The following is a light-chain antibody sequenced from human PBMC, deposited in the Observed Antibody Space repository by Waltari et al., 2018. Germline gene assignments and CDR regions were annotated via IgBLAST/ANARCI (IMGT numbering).Light chain of an antibody. V-gene: IGLV3-21*02. J-gene: IGLJ3*02. CDR1: NIGSKS. CDR3: QVWDSSSDHWL. Sequence: SYVLTQPPSVSVAPGQTATITCGGENIGSKSVHWYQKKPGQAPALVVFDDSDRPSGIPERLSGSNSDNTATLSISRVEAGDEADYYCQVWDSSSDHWLFGGGTELTVL. CDR2: DDS.